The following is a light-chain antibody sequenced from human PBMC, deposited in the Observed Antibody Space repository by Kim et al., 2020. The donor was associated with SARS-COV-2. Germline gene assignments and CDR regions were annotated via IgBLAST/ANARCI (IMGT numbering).Light chain of an antibody. Sequence: SSELTQDPAVSVALGQTVRITCQGDSLRRYYASWYQQKPGQAPVLVIYGKNNRPSGIPDRFSGSSSGNTASLTITGAQAEDVADYYCNSRDSSGNHAVFGGGTQLTVL. CDR3: NSRDSSGNHAV. CDR2: GKN. J-gene: IGLJ7*01. V-gene: IGLV3-19*01. CDR1: SLRRYY.